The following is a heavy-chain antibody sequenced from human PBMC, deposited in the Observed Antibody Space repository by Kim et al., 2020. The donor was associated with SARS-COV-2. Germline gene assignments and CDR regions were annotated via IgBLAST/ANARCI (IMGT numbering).Heavy chain of an antibody. CDR2: IYHSGST. J-gene: IGHJ4*02. V-gene: IGHV4-59*08. Sequence: SETLSLTCTVSGGSISSYYWSWIRQSPGKGLEWIGFIYHSGSTNYTPSLRSRVTISLDTSKNQLSLKLSSVTAADTAVFHCARTGRGLYYFDYWGQGSRVTVSS. CDR3: ARTGRGLYYFDY. CDR1: GGSISSYY. D-gene: IGHD3-10*01.